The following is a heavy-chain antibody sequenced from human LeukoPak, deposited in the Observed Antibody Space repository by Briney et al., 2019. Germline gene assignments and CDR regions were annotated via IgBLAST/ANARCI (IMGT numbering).Heavy chain of an antibody. D-gene: IGHD4/OR15-4a*01. V-gene: IGHV4-39*01. CDR2: IFYTGKT. J-gene: IGHJ4*02. CDR1: GGPISRSSYY. CDR3: ARHVGSMVNFDF. Sequence: PSETLSLTCTVSGGPISRSSYYWGWIRQPPGKGLEWIASIFYTGKTFHNPSLKSRVTMFVDTSRNQFSLNLNSMTAADTAMYYCARHVGSMVNFDFWGQGTLVTVSS.